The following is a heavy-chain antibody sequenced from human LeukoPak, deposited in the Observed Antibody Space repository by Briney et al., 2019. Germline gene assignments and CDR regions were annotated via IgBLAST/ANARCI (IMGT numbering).Heavy chain of an antibody. J-gene: IGHJ4*02. CDR3: ARVKTTVVTHFDY. Sequence: GASVKVSCKASGYTFTSYAMHWVRQAPGQRLEWMGWINAGNGNTKYSQKFQGRVTITRDTSASTAYMELNSLRSEDTAVYYCARVKTTVVTHFDYWGQGTLVTVSS. V-gene: IGHV1-3*01. CDR1: GYTFTSYA. CDR2: INAGNGNT. D-gene: IGHD4-23*01.